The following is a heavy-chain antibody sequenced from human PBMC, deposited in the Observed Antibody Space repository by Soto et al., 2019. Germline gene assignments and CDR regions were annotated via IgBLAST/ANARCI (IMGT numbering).Heavy chain of an antibody. CDR3: ARVKGSGYHNWFDP. Sequence: ASVKVSCKASGYTFTSYGISWVRQAKGQGLEWMGWISAYNGNTNYAQKLQGRVTMTTDTSTSTAYMELRSLRSDDTAVYYCARVKGSGYHNWFDPWGQGTLVTVSS. CDR2: ISAYNGNT. J-gene: IGHJ5*02. V-gene: IGHV1-18*01. D-gene: IGHD3-22*01. CDR1: GYTFTSYG.